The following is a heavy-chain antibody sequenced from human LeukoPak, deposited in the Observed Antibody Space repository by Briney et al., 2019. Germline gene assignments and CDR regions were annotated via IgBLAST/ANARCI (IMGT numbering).Heavy chain of an antibody. Sequence: ASVKVSCKASGYTLIINGISWVRQAPGQGREWMGWISAYNGNTNYAQKLQGRDTMTTDTSTSTAYMELRSLRSDDTAVYYCAREGTAYCGGDCFDYWXXGTXXXVSX. J-gene: IGHJ4*01. CDR3: AREGTAYCGGDCFDY. CDR2: ISAYNGNT. CDR1: GYTLIING. V-gene: IGHV1-18*01. D-gene: IGHD2-21*01.